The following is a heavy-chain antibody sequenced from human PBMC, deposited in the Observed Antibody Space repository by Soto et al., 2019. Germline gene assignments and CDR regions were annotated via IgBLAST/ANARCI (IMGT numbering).Heavy chain of an antibody. CDR2: INHSGST. J-gene: IGHJ4*02. V-gene: IGHV4-30-2*01. CDR3: ARDKITGLFDY. Sequence: SXTLSLTCAVSGGSMSSGGYSWGWIRQPPGKGLEWIGEINHSGSTNYNPSLKSRVTISVDTSKNQFSLKLTSVTAADTAVYYCARDKITGLFDYWGQGTLVTVSS. D-gene: IGHD2-8*02. CDR1: GGSMSSGGYS.